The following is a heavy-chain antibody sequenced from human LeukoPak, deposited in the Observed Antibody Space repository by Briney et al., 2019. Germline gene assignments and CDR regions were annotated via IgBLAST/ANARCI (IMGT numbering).Heavy chain of an antibody. CDR2: ISGSGGST. D-gene: IGHD6-19*01. Sequence: GGPLRLSCAASGFTFSSYAMSWVRQAPGKGLEWVSAISGSGGSTYYADSVKGRFAISRDNSKNTLYLQMNSLRAEDTAVYYCAKEPPYIAVAGTCFDYWGQGTLVTVSS. V-gene: IGHV3-23*01. CDR3: AKEPPYIAVAGTCFDY. J-gene: IGHJ4*02. CDR1: GFTFSSYA.